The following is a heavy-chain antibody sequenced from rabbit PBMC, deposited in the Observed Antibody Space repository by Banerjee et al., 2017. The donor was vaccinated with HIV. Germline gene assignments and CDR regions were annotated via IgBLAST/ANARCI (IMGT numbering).Heavy chain of an antibody. V-gene: IGHV1S45*01. CDR3: ARSGGGAGYGL. CDR2: INTSSGST. CDR1: GFSFSNKYV. Sequence: QEQVEESGGDLVKPEGSLTLTCTASGFSFSNKYVMCWVRQAPGKGLEWIACINTSSGSTYYASWAKGRFTISKTSSTTVTLQMTSLTAADTATYFCARSGGGAGYGLWGPGTLVTVS. D-gene: IGHD6-1*01. J-gene: IGHJ4*01.